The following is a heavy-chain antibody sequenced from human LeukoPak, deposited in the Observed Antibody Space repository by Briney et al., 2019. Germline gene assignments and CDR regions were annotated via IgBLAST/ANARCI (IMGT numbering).Heavy chain of an antibody. V-gene: IGHV3-74*01. J-gene: IGHJ4*02. D-gene: IGHD3-16*01. CDR1: GFTFSRYW. Sequence: PGGSLRLSCAASGFTFSRYWMHWVRQAPGKGLVWVSRINTDGSSTGQADSVKGRFSISRDNAKGTLFLQMNSLRVDDTAEYYCVVAAISDSDAYYFDFWGQGVLVSVSS. CDR2: INTDGSST. CDR3: VVAAISDSDAYYFDF.